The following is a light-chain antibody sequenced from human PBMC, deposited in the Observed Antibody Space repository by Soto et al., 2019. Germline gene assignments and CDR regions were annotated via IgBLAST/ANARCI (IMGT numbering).Light chain of an antibody. CDR2: GNS. CDR1: SSNIGAGYD. V-gene: IGLV1-40*01. J-gene: IGLJ2*01. CDR3: QSYDSSLSVV. Sequence: QSVLTQPPSVSGAPGQRVTISCTGSSSNIGAGYDVHWYQQLPGTAPKLLIHGNSNRPSWVPDRFSGSKSGTSASLAITGLQAEDEADYYCQSYDSSLSVVFGGGTKLTVL.